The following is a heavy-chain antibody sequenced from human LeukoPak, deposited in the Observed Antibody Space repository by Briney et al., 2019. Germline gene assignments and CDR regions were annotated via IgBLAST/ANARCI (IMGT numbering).Heavy chain of an antibody. CDR1: GGSLSGFY. CDR3: ARLGRYFDWLSDYYYYYMDV. V-gene: IGHV4-34*01. D-gene: IGHD3-9*01. CDR2: INHSGRT. Sequence: NPSETLSLTCDVYGGSLSGFYWSWIRQPPGKGLEWIGEINHSGRTNYNPSLKSRVTISVDTSKNQFSLKLSSVTAADTAVYYCARLGRYFDWLSDYYYYYMDVWGKGTTVTVSS. J-gene: IGHJ6*03.